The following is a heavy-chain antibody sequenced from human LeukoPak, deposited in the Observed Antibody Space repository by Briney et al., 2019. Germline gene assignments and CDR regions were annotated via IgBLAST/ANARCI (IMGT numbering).Heavy chain of an antibody. J-gene: IGHJ4*02. CDR2: ISGSSSYI. CDR1: GLTFSSYS. Sequence: GGSLRLSCAASGLTFSSYSMNWVRQAPGKGLEWVSSISGSSSYIYYADSVKGRFTISRDNAKNSLYLQMNSLRAEDTAVYYCARARYSSGWGAGYWGQGTLVTVSS. V-gene: IGHV3-21*01. CDR3: ARARYSSGWGAGY. D-gene: IGHD6-19*01.